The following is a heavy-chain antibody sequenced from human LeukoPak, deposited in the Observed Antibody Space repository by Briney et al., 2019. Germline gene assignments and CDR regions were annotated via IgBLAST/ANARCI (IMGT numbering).Heavy chain of an antibody. CDR3: ARHYLGLIDY. CDR2: MFYSGTT. J-gene: IGHJ4*02. CDR1: GGSISSSSHY. V-gene: IGHV4-39*01. D-gene: IGHD3-16*01. Sequence: SETLSLTCTVSGGSISSSSHYWGWIRQPPGKGLEWIGSMFYSGTTHYNPSLKSRVLISVDTSKTQFSPRLSSVTAADTAVYYCARHYLGLIDYWGQGTLVTVSS.